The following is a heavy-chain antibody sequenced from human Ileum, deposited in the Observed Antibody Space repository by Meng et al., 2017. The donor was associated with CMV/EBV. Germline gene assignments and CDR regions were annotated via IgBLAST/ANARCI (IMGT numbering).Heavy chain of an antibody. CDR2: INRDGSDK. CDR1: GFTFSTYW. J-gene: IGHJ4*02. D-gene: IGHD2-8*01. CDR3: ARDTGTNTFDY. V-gene: IGHV3-7*03. Sequence: GESLKISCAASGFTFSTYWMTWVRQAPGKGLEWVANINRDGSDKYYVDSVKGRFTMSRDNAKNSLYLQMNSLRAEDTAVYYCARDTGTNTFDYWGQGTVVTVSS.